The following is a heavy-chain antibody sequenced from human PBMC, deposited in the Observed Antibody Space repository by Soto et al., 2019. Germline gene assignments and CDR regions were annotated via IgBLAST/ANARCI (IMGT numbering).Heavy chain of an antibody. CDR2: ISGSGGRS. CDR3: AKAYFVWSSEQPYYFDY. V-gene: IGHV3-23*01. D-gene: IGHD3-16*01. CDR1: GFTFSNYA. Sequence: EVQLLDSGGGLVQPGGSLRLSCAASGFTFSNYAMTWVRQGPGKGLEWVSGISGSGGRSYYADSVKGRFTISRDNSKSTLYLQMNRLRAEDTAVYYCAKAYFVWSSEQPYYFDYWGKGTLVTVSS. J-gene: IGHJ4*02.